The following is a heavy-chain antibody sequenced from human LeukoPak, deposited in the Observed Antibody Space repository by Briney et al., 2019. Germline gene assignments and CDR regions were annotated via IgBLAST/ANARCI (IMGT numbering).Heavy chain of an antibody. CDR1: GFTFSSYW. D-gene: IGHD3-10*01. J-gene: IGHJ4*02. Sequence: GGSLRLSCAASGFTFSSYWMHWVRQAPGKGLVWVSRINSDGTSTSNAGSVKGRFTISRDNAKNTLYLQMNSLRAEDTAVYYCARDGGLGEDYFDNWGQGTLVTVSS. CDR2: INSDGTST. CDR3: ARDGGLGEDYFDN. V-gene: IGHV3-74*01.